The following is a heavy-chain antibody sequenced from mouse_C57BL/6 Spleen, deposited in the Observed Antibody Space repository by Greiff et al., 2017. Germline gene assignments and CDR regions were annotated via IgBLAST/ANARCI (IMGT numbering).Heavy chain of an antibody. CDR1: GYAFSSSW. CDR2: IYPGDGDT. Sequence: VQLQQSGPELVKPGASVKISCKASGYAFSSSWMNWVKQRPGKGLEWIGRIYPGDGDTNYNGKFKGKATLTADKSSSTAYMQLRSLTSEDSAVYFCARMGGNYDAMDYWGQGTSVTVSS. J-gene: IGHJ4*01. D-gene: IGHD2-1*01. V-gene: IGHV1-82*01. CDR3: ARMGGNYDAMDY.